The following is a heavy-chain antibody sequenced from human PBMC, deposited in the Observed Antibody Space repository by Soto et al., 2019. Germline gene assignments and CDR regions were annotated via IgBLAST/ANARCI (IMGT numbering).Heavy chain of an antibody. CDR2: IYYSGST. D-gene: IGHD6-6*01. CDR3: ALTLEYSSSSGGANWFDP. J-gene: IGHJ5*02. CDR1: GGSISSSSYY. Sequence: QLQLQESGPGLVKPSETLSLTCTVSGGSISSSSYYWGWNRQPPGKGLEWIGSIYYSGSTYYNPSLKSRVTISVDTSKNQFSLKLSSVTAADTAVYYCALTLEYSSSSGGANWFDPWGQGTLVTVSS. V-gene: IGHV4-39*01.